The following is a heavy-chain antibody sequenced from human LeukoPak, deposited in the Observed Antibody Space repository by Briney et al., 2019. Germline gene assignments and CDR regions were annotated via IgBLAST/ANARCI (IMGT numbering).Heavy chain of an antibody. V-gene: IGHV3-15*01. CDR2: IKSKTDGGTT. CDR3: TTDGIEYYYDSSGYSTDY. Sequence: GGSLRLSCAASAFTFRTYGMHWVRQAPGKGLEWVGRIKSKTDGGTTDYAAPVKGRFTISRDDSKNTLYLQMNSLKTEDTAVYYCTTDGIEYYYDSSGYSTDYWGQGTLVTVSS. CDR1: AFTFRTYG. J-gene: IGHJ4*02. D-gene: IGHD3-22*01.